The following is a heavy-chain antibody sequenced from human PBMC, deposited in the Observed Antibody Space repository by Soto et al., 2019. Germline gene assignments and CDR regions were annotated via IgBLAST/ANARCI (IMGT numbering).Heavy chain of an antibody. CDR1: GASISGHC. J-gene: IGHJ6*02. CDR2: IYNSGS. Sequence: PSETPALTFTGSGASISGHCWSWIRQPPGKGLEWIAYIYNSGSSYNPSLKSRVTISVDTSKNQLSLKLSSVIAADSAVYYCAINADVWGQGTTVTVS. CDR3: AINADV. V-gene: IGHV4-59*08.